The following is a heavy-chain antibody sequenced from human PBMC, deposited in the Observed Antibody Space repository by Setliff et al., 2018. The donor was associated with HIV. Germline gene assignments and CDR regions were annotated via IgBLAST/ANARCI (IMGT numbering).Heavy chain of an antibody. CDR3: ARVEYSSGYYPTVDY. CDR1: GFTVSSNY. CDR2: IYSGGST. J-gene: IGHJ4*02. D-gene: IGHD3-22*01. V-gene: IGHV3-53*01. Sequence: RLSCAASGFTVSSNYMSWVRQAPGKGLEWVSVIYSGGSTYYADSVKGRFTISRDNSKNTLYLQMNSLRAEDTAVYYCARVEYSSGYYPTVDYWGQGTLVTVSS.